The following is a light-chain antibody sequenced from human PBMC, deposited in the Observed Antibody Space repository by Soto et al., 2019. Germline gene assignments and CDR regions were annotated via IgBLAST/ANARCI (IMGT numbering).Light chain of an antibody. V-gene: IGKV3-20*01. Sequence: EIVLTQSPGALSVAPGETLSLSCRASEAIKNNFVAWYQQRPGQVPRLLMYGASIRVSGVPDRISGRRSGTGFILNIARVEPEDSAVYFCQQYHLSPLTFGGATQV. CDR2: GAS. CDR1: EAIKNNF. J-gene: IGKJ4*01. CDR3: QQYHLSPLT.